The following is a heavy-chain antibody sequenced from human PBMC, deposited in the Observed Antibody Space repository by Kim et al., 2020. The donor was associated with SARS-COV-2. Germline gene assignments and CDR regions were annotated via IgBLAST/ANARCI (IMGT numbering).Heavy chain of an antibody. CDR2: IWYDGGNK. V-gene: IGHV3-33*01. CDR1: GFNFYSYA. D-gene: IGHD3-3*01. CDR3: TRGGREWSMDV. J-gene: IGHJ6*02. Sequence: GGSLRLSCAASGFNFYSYAMHWVRLAPGKGLEWVAVIWYDGGNKYYADSVKGRFTISRDNSKNGLYLQMNSLRAEDTAVYYCTRGGREWSMDVWGQGTTVTVSS.